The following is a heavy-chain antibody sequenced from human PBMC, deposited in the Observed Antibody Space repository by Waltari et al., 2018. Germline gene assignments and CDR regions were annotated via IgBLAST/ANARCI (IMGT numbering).Heavy chain of an antibody. CDR3: ARIRGSSSGYYYYGMDV. CDR1: GFSLRHARMG. V-gene: IGHV2-26*01. J-gene: IGHJ6*02. D-gene: IGHD6-6*01. CDR2: IVSNDEK. Sequence: QVTLKESGPVLVNHTETLTLNCTVSGFSLRHARMGVSWIRHPPGKALELLAHIVSNDEKSYSTSLKSRLTIYKDTSKSQVVLTMTNMDPVDTATYYCARIRGSSSGYYYYGMDVWGQGTTVTVSS.